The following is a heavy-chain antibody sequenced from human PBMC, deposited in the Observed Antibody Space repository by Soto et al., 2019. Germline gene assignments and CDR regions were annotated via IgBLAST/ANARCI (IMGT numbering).Heavy chain of an antibody. CDR1: GGSISSSF. J-gene: IGHJ6*02. CDR2: ISYSGST. CDR3: ARGHRAMEYYYYYGMDV. D-gene: IGHD5-18*01. V-gene: IGHV4-59*01. Sequence: SETLSLTCSVSGGSISSSFWSWIRQPPGKELEWIGYISYSGSTTYNPSLKSRITLSVDTSKNQFSLRVASVTAADTAVYYCARGHRAMEYYYYYGMDVWGQGTTVTVSS.